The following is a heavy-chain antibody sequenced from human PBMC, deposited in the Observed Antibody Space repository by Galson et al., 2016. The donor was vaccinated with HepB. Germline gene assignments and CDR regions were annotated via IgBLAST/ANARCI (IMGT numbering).Heavy chain of an antibody. CDR3: ARDLTGIYGMDV. J-gene: IGHJ6*02. CDR2: ISYEGSNK. D-gene: IGHD1-20*01. V-gene: IGHV3-30-3*01. CDR1: GFTFSSYA. Sequence: SLRLSCAASGFTFSSYAMHWVRQAPGKGLEWVAVISYEGSNKYYADSVKGRFTISRDNSKNTLYLQMNSLTAEDTAVYYCARDLTGIYGMDVWGQGTTVTVSS.